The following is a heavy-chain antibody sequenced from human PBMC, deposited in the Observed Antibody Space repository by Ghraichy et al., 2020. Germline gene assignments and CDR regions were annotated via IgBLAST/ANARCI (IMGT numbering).Heavy chain of an antibody. CDR2: IFSNDEK. CDR3: ARVPDCSGGSCYSNYYYYGMDV. CDR1: GFSLSNARMG. D-gene: IGHD2-15*01. V-gene: IGHV2-26*01. Sequence: SGPTLVKPTETLTLTCTVSGFSLSNARMGVSWIRQPPGKALEWLAHIFSNDEKSHSTSLKSRLTISKDTSKSQVVLTMTNMDPVDTATYYCARVPDCSGGSCYSNYYYYGMDVWGQGTTVTVSS. J-gene: IGHJ6*02.